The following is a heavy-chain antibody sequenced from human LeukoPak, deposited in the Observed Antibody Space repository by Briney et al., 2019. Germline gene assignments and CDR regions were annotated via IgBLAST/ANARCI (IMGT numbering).Heavy chain of an antibody. D-gene: IGHD3-10*01. CDR3: ARGHPPHYYGSGSYYRFFYMDV. CDR1: GYTFTGYY. CDR2: INPSGGST. J-gene: IGHJ6*03. V-gene: IGHV1-46*01. Sequence: ASVKVSCKASGYTFTGYYMHWVRQAPGQGLEWMGIINPSGGSTSYAQKFQGRVTMTRDTSTSTVYMELSSLRSEDTAVYYCARGHPPHYYGSGSYYRFFYMDVWGKGTTVTISS.